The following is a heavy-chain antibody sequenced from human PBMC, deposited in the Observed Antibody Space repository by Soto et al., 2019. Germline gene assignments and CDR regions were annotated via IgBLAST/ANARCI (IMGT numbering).Heavy chain of an antibody. CDR3: ARDSTVTFSNYFDY. V-gene: IGHV3-48*01. D-gene: IGHD4-17*01. CDR1: GFTFRSYS. Sequence: GGAPRLSFAASGFTFRSYSMNWVRPAPGKGLEWVSYISSSSSTIYYADSVKGRFTISRDNAKNSLYLQMNSLRAEDTAVYYCARDSTVTFSNYFDYWGQGTLVTVSS. J-gene: IGHJ4*02. CDR2: ISSSSSTI.